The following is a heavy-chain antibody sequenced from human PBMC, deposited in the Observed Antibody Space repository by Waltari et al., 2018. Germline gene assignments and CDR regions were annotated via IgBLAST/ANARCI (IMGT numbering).Heavy chain of an antibody. CDR1: GGSISSGSYY. Sequence: QVQLQESGPGLVKPSQTLSLTCTVSGGSISSGSYYWSWIRQSAGKGLEWIGRMYTSGSANYSPSLKSRVTISVDTSKNQFSLKLSSVTAADTAMYYCAREGIYSSATDARFDPWGQGTLVTVSS. J-gene: IGHJ5*02. CDR2: MYTSGSA. CDR3: AREGIYSSATDARFDP. D-gene: IGHD6-25*01. V-gene: IGHV4-61*02.